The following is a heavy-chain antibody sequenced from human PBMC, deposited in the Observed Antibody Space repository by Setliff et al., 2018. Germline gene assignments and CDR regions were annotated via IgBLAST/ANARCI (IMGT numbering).Heavy chain of an antibody. D-gene: IGHD3-9*01. CDR1: GGSFSGYY. V-gene: IGHV4-34*01. CDR3: ARGLAILTGIDC. CDR2: INHSGST. J-gene: IGHJ4*02. Sequence: ASETLSLTCAVYGGSFSGYYWSWIRQPPGKGLEWIGEINHSGSTNYNPSLKSRVTISVDTSKNQFSLKLSSVTAADTAVYYCARGLAILTGIDCWGQGTLVTVSS.